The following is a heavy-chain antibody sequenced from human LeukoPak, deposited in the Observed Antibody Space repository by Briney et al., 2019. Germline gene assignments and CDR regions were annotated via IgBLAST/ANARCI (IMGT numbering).Heavy chain of an antibody. Sequence: GGSLRLSCAASGFTFSGSAMYWVRQASGKGLEWVGRIRSKANSYATTYAASVKGRFTISRDDSQNTAYLQMTSLKTEDTAVYYCSSRGVVVVVAARTEDAFDIWGQGTMVTVSS. J-gene: IGHJ3*02. D-gene: IGHD2-15*01. CDR2: IRSKANSYAT. CDR3: SSRGVVVVVAARTEDAFDI. CDR1: GFTFSGSA. V-gene: IGHV3-73*01.